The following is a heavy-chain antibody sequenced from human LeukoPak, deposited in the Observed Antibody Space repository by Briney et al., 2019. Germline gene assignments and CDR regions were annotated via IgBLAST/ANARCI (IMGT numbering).Heavy chain of an antibody. J-gene: IGHJ5*02. CDR3: ARDKHEHSYGFDNWFDP. CDR2: ISAYNGNT. D-gene: IGHD5-18*01. Sequence: GASVKVSCKASGYTFTSYGISWVRQAPGQGLEWMGWISAYNGNTNYAQKLQGRVTMTTDTSTSTAYMELRSLRSDDTAVYYCARDKHEHSYGFDNWFDPWGQGTLVTVSS. CDR1: GYTFTSYG. V-gene: IGHV1-18*01.